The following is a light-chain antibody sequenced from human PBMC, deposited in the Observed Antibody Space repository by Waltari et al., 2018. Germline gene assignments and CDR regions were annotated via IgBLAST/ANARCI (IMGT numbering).Light chain of an antibody. CDR1: QDISNY. CDR3: QQYDNLLFT. J-gene: IGKJ3*01. V-gene: IGKV1-33*01. CDR2: GAS. Sequence: DIQMTQSPSSLSASVGDRVTITCQASQDISNYLNWYQQKPGKAPYLLIYGASNLETGVPSRFSGSGSGTDFTFTISSLQPEDIATYYCQQYDNLLFTFGPGTKVDIK.